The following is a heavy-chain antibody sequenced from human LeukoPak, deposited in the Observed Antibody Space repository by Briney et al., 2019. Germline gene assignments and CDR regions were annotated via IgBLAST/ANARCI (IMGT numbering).Heavy chain of an antibody. D-gene: IGHD3-16*02. CDR3: ARHIGGGIEDMDV. J-gene: IGHJ6*03. CDR1: GGSIGTYY. Sequence: SETLSLTCTVSGGSIGTYYWSWVRQSPGTGLEWIGYIYVTGTRYNPYLQSRVAISVDRSRNQFFLKMTSVTAADTAVYYCARHIGGGIEDMDVWGRGTKVTVSS. CDR2: IYVTGT. V-gene: IGHV4-59*08.